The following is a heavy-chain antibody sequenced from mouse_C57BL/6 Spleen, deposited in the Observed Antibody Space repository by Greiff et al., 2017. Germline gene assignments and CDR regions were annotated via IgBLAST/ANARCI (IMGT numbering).Heavy chain of an antibody. CDR2: IYPRSGNT. CDR1: GYTFTSYG. J-gene: IGHJ3*01. D-gene: IGHD1-1*01. V-gene: IGHV1-81*01. CDR3: ARSYTTVVEGAWFAY. Sequence: VQLQQSGAELARPGASVKLSCKASGYTFTSYGISWVKQRTGQGLEWIGEIYPRSGNTYYNEKFKGKATLTADKSSSTAYMELRSLTSEDSAVYFCARSYTTVVEGAWFAYWGQGTLVTVSA.